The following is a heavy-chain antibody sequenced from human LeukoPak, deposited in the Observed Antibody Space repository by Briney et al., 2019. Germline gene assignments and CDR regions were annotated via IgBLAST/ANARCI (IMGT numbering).Heavy chain of an antibody. CDR2: INHSGST. CDR3: ARYGVAFDY. Sequence: PSETLSLTCAVYGGSLSGYYWSWIRQPPGKGLEWIGEINHSGSTNYNPSLKSRVTISVDTSKNQFSLKLSSVTAADTAVYYCARYGVAFDYWGQGTLATVSS. J-gene: IGHJ4*02. V-gene: IGHV4-34*01. CDR1: GGSLSGYY. D-gene: IGHD4-17*01.